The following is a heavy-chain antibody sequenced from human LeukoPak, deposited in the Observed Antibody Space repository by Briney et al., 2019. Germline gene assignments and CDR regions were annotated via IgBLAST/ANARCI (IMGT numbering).Heavy chain of an antibody. CDR2: IPSGGGT. CDR1: GFTFSTYG. D-gene: IGHD3-22*01. V-gene: IGHV3-23*01. J-gene: IGHJ4*02. Sequence: GGSLRLSCAASGFTFSTYGMSWVRQAPGKGLQWVSTIPSGGGTYYADSVKGRFTISRDNSKNTLYLQMNSLQSEDTAVYYCARENLPDATIVVVTPNFDYWGQGTLVTVSS. CDR3: ARENLPDATIVVVTPNFDY.